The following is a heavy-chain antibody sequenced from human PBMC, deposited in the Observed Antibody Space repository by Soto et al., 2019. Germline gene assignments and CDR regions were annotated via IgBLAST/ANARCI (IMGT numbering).Heavy chain of an antibody. D-gene: IGHD3-9*01. Sequence: GSLRLSCAASGFTFSSYAMHWVRQAPCKGLEWVAVISYDGSNKYYADSVKGRFTISRDNSKNTLYLQMNSLRAEDTAVYYCARADILTGYSKSPAQTWGQGTLVTVSS. J-gene: IGHJ5*02. CDR3: ARADILTGYSKSPAQT. CDR1: GFTFSSYA. CDR2: ISYDGSNK. V-gene: IGHV3-30-3*01.